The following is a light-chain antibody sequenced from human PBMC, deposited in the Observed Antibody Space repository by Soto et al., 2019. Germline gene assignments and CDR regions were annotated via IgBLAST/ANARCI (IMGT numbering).Light chain of an antibody. CDR2: MAS. Sequence: DIQMTQSPSSPSASVGDRVTITFLASQGISNYFAWDHQKPAKVPKLLIYMASTLKSGVSSRFRGSGSGTEFTLTIRSLQPDDFATYYCQHYNSYSEAFGQGPKVDIK. V-gene: IGKV1-5*03. CDR1: QGISNY. CDR3: QHYNSYSEA. J-gene: IGKJ1*01.